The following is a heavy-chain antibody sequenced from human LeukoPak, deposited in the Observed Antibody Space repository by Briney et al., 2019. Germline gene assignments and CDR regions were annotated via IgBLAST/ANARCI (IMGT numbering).Heavy chain of an antibody. Sequence: PSETLSLTCTVSGGSISSSSYYWGWIRQPPGKGLEWIGSIYYSGSTYYNPSLKSRVTISVDTSKNQFSLKLSSVTAADTAVYYCAVTVTPALGRFDYWGQGTLVTVSS. D-gene: IGHD4-17*01. J-gene: IGHJ4*02. CDR2: IYYSGST. CDR1: GGSISSSSYY. V-gene: IGHV4-39*01. CDR3: AVTVTPALGRFDY.